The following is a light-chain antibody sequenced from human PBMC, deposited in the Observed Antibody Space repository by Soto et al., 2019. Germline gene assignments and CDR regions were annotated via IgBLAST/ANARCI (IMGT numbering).Light chain of an antibody. J-gene: IGLJ2*01. CDR3: CSYGGTYVP. V-gene: IGLV2-23*01. Sequence: QSALTQPASVSGSPGQSITISCTGTSSDVGSYNLVSWYQQHPGKAPKVIVYEGTKRPSGVSDRFSASKSGNTASLTISGLQAEDEADYYRCSYGGTYVPFGRGTKLTVL. CDR2: EGT. CDR1: SSDVGSYNL.